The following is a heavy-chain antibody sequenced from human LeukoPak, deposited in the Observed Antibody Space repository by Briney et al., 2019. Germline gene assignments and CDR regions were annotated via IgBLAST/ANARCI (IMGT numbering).Heavy chain of an antibody. CDR3: AKDQGRFLEYMDV. D-gene: IGHD3-3*01. CDR1: GFTFDDYA. V-gene: IGHV3-9*03. Sequence: PAGGSLRLSCAASGFTFDDYAMHWVRQAPGKGLEWVSGISWNSGSIGYADSVKGRFTISRDNAKNSLYLQMNSLRAEDMALYYCAKDQGRFLEYMDVWGKGTTVTVSS. J-gene: IGHJ6*03. CDR2: ISWNSGSI.